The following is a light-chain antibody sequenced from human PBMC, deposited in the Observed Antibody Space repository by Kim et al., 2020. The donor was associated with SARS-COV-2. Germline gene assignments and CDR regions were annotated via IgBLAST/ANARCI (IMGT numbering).Light chain of an antibody. CDR2: EVS. V-gene: IGLV2-18*02. Sequence: VPISCTGTRSDIGSYNLVSWFQQPPGTPPKLMIYEVSNRPSGVPDRFSGSKSANTASLTISGLQAEDEADYYCSSYTSSSTLVFGGGTQLTVL. CDR1: RSDIGSYNL. J-gene: IGLJ2*01. CDR3: SSYTSSSTLV.